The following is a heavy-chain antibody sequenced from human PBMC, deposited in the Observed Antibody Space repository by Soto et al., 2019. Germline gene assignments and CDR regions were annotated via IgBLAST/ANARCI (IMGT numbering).Heavy chain of an antibody. CDR2: ISYDGSNK. J-gene: IGHJ5*02. Sequence: GGSLRLSCAASGFTFSSYAMHWVRQAPGKGLEWVAVISYDGSNKYYNPTLKSRITISVDTSKNQFSLKLSSVTAADTAVYYCAIGLKQTQWLVLRNWFDPWGQGTLVTVSS. CDR3: AIGLKQTQWLVLRNWFDP. V-gene: IGHV3-30-3*01. D-gene: IGHD6-19*01. CDR1: GFTFSSYA.